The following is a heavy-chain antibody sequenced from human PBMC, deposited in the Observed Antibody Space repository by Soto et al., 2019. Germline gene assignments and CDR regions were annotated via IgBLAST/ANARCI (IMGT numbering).Heavy chain of an antibody. CDR3: AKDWGFYGSETYFDY. V-gene: IGHV3-30*18. CDR1: GFTFSSYG. D-gene: IGHD3-10*01. Sequence: ESGGGVVQPGRSLRLSCAASGFTFSSYGMHWVRQAPGKGLEWVAVISYDGSNKYYADSVKGRFTISRDNSKNTLYLQMNSLRAEDTAGYYCAKDWGFYGSETYFDYWGQGTLVTVSS. CDR2: ISYDGSNK. J-gene: IGHJ4*02.